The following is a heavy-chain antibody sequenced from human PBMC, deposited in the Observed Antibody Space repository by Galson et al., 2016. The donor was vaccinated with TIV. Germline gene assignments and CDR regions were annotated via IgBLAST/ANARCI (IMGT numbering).Heavy chain of an antibody. CDR2: INPGGTT. D-gene: IGHD3-9*01. CDR3: AGQYYDVLTGPITYDYGMDR. V-gene: IGHV4-34*01. J-gene: IGHJ6*02. CDR1: GGSFSNYY. Sequence: ETLSLTCAVYGGSFSNYYWNWIRQPPGKGLEWIGEINPGGTTTYNPSLKNRVTISLDTSKTKVSLNLRSVTAADTAVYYCAGQYYDVLTGPITYDYGMDRWGRGTSVIGSS.